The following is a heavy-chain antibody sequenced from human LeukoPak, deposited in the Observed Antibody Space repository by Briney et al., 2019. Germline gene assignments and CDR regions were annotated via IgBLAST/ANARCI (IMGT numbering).Heavy chain of an antibody. CDR3: ARERYSSGWDSGYYYGMDV. J-gene: IGHJ6*02. D-gene: IGHD6-19*01. V-gene: IGHV1-2*02. CDR1: GYTFTGYY. CDR2: INPNSGGT. Sequence: GASVKVSCKASGYTFTGYYMHWVRQAPGQGLEWMGWINPNSGGTNYAQKFQGRVTMTRDTSISTAYMELGRLRSDDTAVYYCARERYSSGWDSGYYYGMDVWGQGTTVTVSS.